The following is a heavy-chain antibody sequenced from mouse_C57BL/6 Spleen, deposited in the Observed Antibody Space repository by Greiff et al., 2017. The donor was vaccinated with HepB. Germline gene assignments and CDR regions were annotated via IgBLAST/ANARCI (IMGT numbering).Heavy chain of an antibody. Sequence: QVQLKESGAELVRPGTSVKVSCKASGYAFTNYLIEWVKQRPGQGLEWIGVINPGSGGTNYNEKFKGKATLTADKSSSTAYMQLSSLTSEDSAVYFCARAYYCSSYFDYWGQGTTLTVSS. CDR3: ARAYYCSSYFDY. V-gene: IGHV1-54*01. J-gene: IGHJ2*01. CDR1: GYAFTNYL. CDR2: INPGSGGT. D-gene: IGHD1-1*01.